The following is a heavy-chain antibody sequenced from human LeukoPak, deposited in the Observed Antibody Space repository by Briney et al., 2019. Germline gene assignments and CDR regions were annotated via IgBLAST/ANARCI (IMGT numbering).Heavy chain of an antibody. D-gene: IGHD3-9*01. V-gene: IGHV3-23*01. J-gene: IGHJ4*02. Sequence: GGSLRLSCAASGFTFSDYAMSWVRQAPGKGLEWVSAFSGTGGYIYYADSVKGRFTVSRDNSKSTLYLQMNSLRAEDTAVYYCAKRRTNYDILTGDFDYWGQGTLVTVSS. CDR1: GFTFSDYA. CDR3: AKRRTNYDILTGDFDY. CDR2: FSGTGGYI.